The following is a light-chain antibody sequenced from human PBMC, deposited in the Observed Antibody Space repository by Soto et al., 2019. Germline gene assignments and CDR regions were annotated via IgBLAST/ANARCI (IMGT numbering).Light chain of an antibody. J-gene: IGKJ2*01. CDR2: DAS. Sequence: EIVMTQSPATLSVSPGERATLSCRASQSVNTRLAWYQQKPGQAPRLVIYDASTRATGIPARFSGSGSGTVFTLTISSLQSEDFAVYHCQQYNNWPPEYTFGQGTKLEIK. CDR3: QQYNNWPPEYT. V-gene: IGKV3D-15*01. CDR1: QSVNTR.